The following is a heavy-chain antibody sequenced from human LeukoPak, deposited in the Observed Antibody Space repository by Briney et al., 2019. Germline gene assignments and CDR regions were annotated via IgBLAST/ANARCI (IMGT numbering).Heavy chain of an antibody. CDR1: GSSISSYY. CDR3: AETSEGDCSSTSRYGFYYYYYMDV. J-gene: IGHJ6*03. Sequence: PWETLSLTCTVSGSSISSYYWSWIRQPPGKALKWIGYIYYDGSTNYNPPLKSRVTISVDTTKNQFSLKLNSVTAADTPVYYRAETSEGDCSSTSRYGFYYYYYMDVWGKGTTVTISS. D-gene: IGHD2-2*01. V-gene: IGHV4-59*01. CDR2: IYYDGST.